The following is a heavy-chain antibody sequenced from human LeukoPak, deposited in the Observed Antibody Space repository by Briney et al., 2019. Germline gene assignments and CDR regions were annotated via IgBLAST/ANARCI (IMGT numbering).Heavy chain of an antibody. V-gene: IGHV4-34*01. CDR2: INHSGST. CDR3: ARANSYYDFWSGSNNWFDP. CDR1: GGSFSGYY. D-gene: IGHD3-3*01. J-gene: IGHJ5*02. Sequence: SETLSLTCAVYGGSFSGYYWSWIRQPPGKGLEWIGEINHSGSTNYNPSLKSRVTISVDTSKNQFSLKLSYVTAADTAVYYCARANSYYDFWSGSNNWFDPWGQGTLVTVSS.